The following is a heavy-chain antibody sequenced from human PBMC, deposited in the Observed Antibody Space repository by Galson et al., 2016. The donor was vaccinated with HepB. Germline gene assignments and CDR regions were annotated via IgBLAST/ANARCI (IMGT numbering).Heavy chain of an antibody. CDR1: GGSMTGHY. Sequence: SETLSLTCTVSGGSMTGHYWGWIRQPPGKGLEWIGYIYYSGSTNYSPSLQSRITMSVDTSKNQLSLEVRSVTAADTALYFCARSPNYCSLYGVDVWGQGTAVTVSS. D-gene: IGHD2-15*01. CDR2: IYYSGST. CDR3: ARSPNYCSLYGVDV. J-gene: IGHJ6*02. V-gene: IGHV4-59*08.